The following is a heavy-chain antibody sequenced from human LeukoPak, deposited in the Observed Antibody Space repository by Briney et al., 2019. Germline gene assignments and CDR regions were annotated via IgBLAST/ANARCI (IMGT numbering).Heavy chain of an antibody. J-gene: IGHJ4*02. CDR1: GYTFTVNY. D-gene: IGHD2-2*01. Sequence: ASVKVSCKPSGYTFTVNYLHWVRQAPGQGLEWVGWMNPNSGVTVYAQNFQGRVTMTRDTSISTAYMELSSLTSDDTAVHYCTRGAGTSWFDYWGQGSLVTVSS. V-gene: IGHV1-2*02. CDR2: MNPNSGVT. CDR3: TRGAGTSWFDY.